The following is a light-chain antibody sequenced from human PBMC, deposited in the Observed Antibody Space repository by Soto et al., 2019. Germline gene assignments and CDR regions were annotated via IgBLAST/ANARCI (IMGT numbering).Light chain of an antibody. CDR1: QSVRIY. Sequence: EMVLTQSPATLSLSPGERATLSCRASQSVRIYLAWYQQKPGQTPRLLIYDASIRATGIPARFSGSGSGTDFTLTISSLEPEDFAIYYCQQRSNGYTFGQGTKLEIK. J-gene: IGKJ2*01. CDR3: QQRSNGYT. V-gene: IGKV3-11*01. CDR2: DAS.